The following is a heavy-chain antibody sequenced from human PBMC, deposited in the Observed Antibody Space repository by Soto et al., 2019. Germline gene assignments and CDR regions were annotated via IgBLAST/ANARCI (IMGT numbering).Heavy chain of an antibody. CDR1: GFTFSNYA. J-gene: IGHJ4*02. V-gene: IGHV3-23*01. CDR2: ISGSGGST. CDR3: AKAEGVTTRYLCGY. D-gene: IGHD4-17*01. Sequence: EVQLLESGGGLVQPGGSLRLSCAASGFTFSNYAMSWVRQAPGKGLEWVSAISGSGGSTYYADSVKGRFTISRDNSKNALYLQMNSLRAEDTAVYYCAKAEGVTTRYLCGYWGQGTLVTVSS.